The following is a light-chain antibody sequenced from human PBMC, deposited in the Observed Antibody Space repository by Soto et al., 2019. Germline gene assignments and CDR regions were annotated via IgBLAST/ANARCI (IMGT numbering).Light chain of an antibody. Sequence: QSVLKQPPSVSGAPGERVIFSCTGGSPKIGADYEVHSYQQLPGTAPKLLIYGDTNRPSGVPDRFSGSKSGSSASLAITGLQAEDEAEYYCQSYDNTLKGCVFGTGTKVTVL. CDR3: QSYDNTLKGCV. CDR2: GDT. CDR1: SPKIGADYE. J-gene: IGLJ1*01. V-gene: IGLV1-40*01.